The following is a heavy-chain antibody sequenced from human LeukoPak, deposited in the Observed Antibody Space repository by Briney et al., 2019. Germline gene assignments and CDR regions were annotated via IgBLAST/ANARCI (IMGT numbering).Heavy chain of an antibody. D-gene: IGHD4-23*01. CDR1: GFTFSRHW. J-gene: IGHJ4*02. CDR2: IKEDGSEK. V-gene: IGHV3-7*05. CDR3: ARVAGGGLDY. Sequence: PGRSLRLSCAASGFTFSRHWMSWVRQAPGKGLEWVANIKEDGSEKYYVDSVKGRFTISRDNAKNSLYLQMNSLRAEDTAVYYCARVAGGGLDYWGQGTLVTVSS.